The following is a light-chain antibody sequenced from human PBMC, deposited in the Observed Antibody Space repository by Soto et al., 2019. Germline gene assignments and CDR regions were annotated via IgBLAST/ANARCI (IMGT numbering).Light chain of an antibody. CDR1: QSVSSK. Sequence: EIVMTQSPATLSVSPGEGATLSCRASQSVSSKLAWYQQKPGQAPRLLIYGASTRATGIPARFSGSGSGTDLTLTISSLEPEDFATYYCQESYSSLWGTCGQGTKVDIK. J-gene: IGKJ1*01. CDR3: QESYSSLWGT. V-gene: IGKV3-15*01. CDR2: GAS.